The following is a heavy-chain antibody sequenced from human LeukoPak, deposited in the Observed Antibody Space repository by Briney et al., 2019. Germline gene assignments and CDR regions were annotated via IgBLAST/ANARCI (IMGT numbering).Heavy chain of an antibody. CDR3: ARVRGRDYDFWSGDY. CDR1: GGSISSSSYY. CDR2: IYYSGST. Sequence: KTSETLSLTCTVSGGSISSSSYYWGWIRQPPGKGLEWIGSIYYSGSTYYNPSLKSRVTISVDTSKNQFSLKLSSVTAADTAVYYCARVRGRDYDFWSGDYWGQGTLVTVSS. V-gene: IGHV4-39*07. J-gene: IGHJ4*02. D-gene: IGHD3-3*01.